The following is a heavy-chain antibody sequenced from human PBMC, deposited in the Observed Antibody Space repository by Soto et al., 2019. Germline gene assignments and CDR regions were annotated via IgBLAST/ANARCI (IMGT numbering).Heavy chain of an antibody. CDR3: AHRFYPYSSGWDQDMFDY. Sequence: QITLKESGPTRVKPTQTLTLTCTFSGFSLSTSGVGVGWIRQPPGKALEWLAFIYWDDDKRYSPSLKSRLTITKDXXRXQXXLTMTNMDPVDTATYYCAHRFYPYSSGWDQDMFDYWGQGTLVTVSS. V-gene: IGHV2-5*02. D-gene: IGHD6-19*01. CDR1: GFSLSTSGVG. J-gene: IGHJ4*02. CDR2: IYWDDDK.